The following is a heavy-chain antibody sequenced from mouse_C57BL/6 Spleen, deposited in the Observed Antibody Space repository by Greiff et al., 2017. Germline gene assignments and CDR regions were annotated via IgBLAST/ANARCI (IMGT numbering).Heavy chain of an antibody. CDR1: GFTFSSYA. CDR3: TRDGVTEGAMDY. D-gene: IGHD2-2*01. Sequence: EVHLVESGEGLVKPGGSLTLSCAASGFTFSSYAMSWVRQTPEKRLEWVAYISSGGDYIYYADTVKGRFTISRDNARNTMYLQMRSLKSKNTAMYYCTRDGVTEGAMDYWGQGTSVTVSS. J-gene: IGHJ4*01. V-gene: IGHV5-9-1*02. CDR2: ISSGGDYI.